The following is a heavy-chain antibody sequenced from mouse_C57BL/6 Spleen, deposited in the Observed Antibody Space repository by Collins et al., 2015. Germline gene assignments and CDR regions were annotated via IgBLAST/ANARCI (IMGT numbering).Heavy chain of an antibody. V-gene: IGHV3-2*02. CDR1: GYSITSDYA. Sequence: DVQLQESGPGLVKPSQSLSLTCTVTGYSITSDYAWNWIRQFPGNKLEWMGYISYSGSTSYNPSLKSRISITRDTSKNQFFLQLNSVTTEDTATYYCARNPYWGQGTLVTVSA. CDR2: ISYSGST. CDR3: ARNPY. J-gene: IGHJ3*01.